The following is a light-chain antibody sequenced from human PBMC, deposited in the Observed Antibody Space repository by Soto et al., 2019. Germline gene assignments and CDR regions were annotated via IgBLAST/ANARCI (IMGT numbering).Light chain of an antibody. J-gene: IGKJ2*01. CDR3: QQLRTSPYT. CDR2: PAS. V-gene: IGKV1-9*01. Sequence: LTQSPSFLSASVGDRVTVTCRASQDISTYLAWFQQKPGKAPQLLVYPASTLQGGVPSRFSGRGSVTEFSLTISSLQPEDFATYYCQQLRTSPYTFGQGTKLDIK. CDR1: QDISTY.